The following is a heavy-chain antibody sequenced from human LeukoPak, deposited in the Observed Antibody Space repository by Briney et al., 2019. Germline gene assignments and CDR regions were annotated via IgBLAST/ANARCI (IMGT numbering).Heavy chain of an antibody. D-gene: IGHD3-10*01. CDR3: AREKIDGDHRGIFDY. CDR2: IYYSGNT. CDR1: GDSINTYY. J-gene: IGHJ4*02. Sequence: SETLSLTCTVSGDSINTYYWSWIRQPPGKGLEWIGYIYYSGNTNYNPSLKSRATMSVDTSKSQFSLKLTSVTAADTAVFYCAREKIDGDHRGIFDYWGQGTLVTVSS. V-gene: IGHV4-59*12.